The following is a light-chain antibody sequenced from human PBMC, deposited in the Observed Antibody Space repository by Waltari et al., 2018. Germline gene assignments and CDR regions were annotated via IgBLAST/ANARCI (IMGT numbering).Light chain of an antibody. Sequence: QSVLTQPPSVSEAPRQRVTISCSGSSSNIGSNPVNWYQQPPGKAPKLLIYYDDLLPSGVSVRFSGSKSGTSASLAISGLQSEDEAHYYCATWDDSLSGVVFGGGTKLTVL. J-gene: IGLJ3*02. CDR2: YDD. CDR1: SSNIGSNP. V-gene: IGLV1-36*01. CDR3: ATWDDSLSGVV.